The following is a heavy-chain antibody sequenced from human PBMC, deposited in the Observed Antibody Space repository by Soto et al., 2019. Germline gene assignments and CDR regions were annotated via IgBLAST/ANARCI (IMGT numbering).Heavy chain of an antibody. J-gene: IGHJ4*02. CDR1: GFTFSSLW. CDR3: VRAGKGSR. V-gene: IGHV3-7*05. Sequence: EVQLVESGGGLVQPGGSLRLSCAATGFTFSSLWMGWVRQAPGKGLEGVANITQDGSERYLVDSVEGRFTISRDNAQNSVYLHMNNQRAEDTAIYSCVRAGKGSRWGQGTMVIVSS. CDR2: ITQDGSER.